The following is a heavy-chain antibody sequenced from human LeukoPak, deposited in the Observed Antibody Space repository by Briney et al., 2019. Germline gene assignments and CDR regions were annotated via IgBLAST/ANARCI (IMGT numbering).Heavy chain of an antibody. CDR3: ARSRSGWLYIPLDY. CDR1: GGSISSSSYY. J-gene: IGHJ4*02. D-gene: IGHD6-19*01. Sequence: PSETLSLTCTVSGGSISSSSYYWGWIRQPPGKGLEWIGEINHSGSTNYNPSLKSRVTISVDTSKNQFSLKLSSVTAADTAVYYCARSRSGWLYIPLDYWGQGTLVTVSS. CDR2: INHSGST. V-gene: IGHV4-39*07.